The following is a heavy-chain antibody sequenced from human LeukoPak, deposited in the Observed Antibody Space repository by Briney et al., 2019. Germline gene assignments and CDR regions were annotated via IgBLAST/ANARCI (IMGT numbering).Heavy chain of an antibody. CDR2: IYSGGST. CDR1: GFTFSSYW. D-gene: IGHD4-23*01. Sequence: PGGSLRLSCATSGFTFSSYWMSWVRQAPGKGLEWVSVIYSGGSTYYADSVKGRFTISRDNSKNTLYLQMNSLRAEDTAVYYCAAYGGNSWYWGQGTLVTVSS. V-gene: IGHV3-66*02. CDR3: AAYGGNSWY. J-gene: IGHJ4*02.